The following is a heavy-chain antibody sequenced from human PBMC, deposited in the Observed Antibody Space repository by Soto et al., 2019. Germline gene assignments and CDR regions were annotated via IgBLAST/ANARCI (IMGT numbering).Heavy chain of an antibody. V-gene: IGHV3-23*01. J-gene: IGHJ4*02. Sequence: GGPLRLSCAASGFTFSSYAMSWVRQAPGKGLEWVSAISGSGGSTYYADSVKGRFTISRDNSKNTLYLQMNSLRAEDTAVYYCAKRITMIVVVTGPVDYWGQGTLVTVSS. CDR3: AKRITMIVVVTGPVDY. D-gene: IGHD3-22*01. CDR2: ISGSGGST. CDR1: GFTFSSYA.